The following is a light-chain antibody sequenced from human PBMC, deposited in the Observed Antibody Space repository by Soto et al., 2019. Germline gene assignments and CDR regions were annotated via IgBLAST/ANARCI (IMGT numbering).Light chain of an antibody. CDR1: QGINNL. CDR3: LRHDTYPFT. Sequence: DIQMTQSPSSLSASVGDRVTITCRASQGINNLLGWYQQGPGKAPKRLIYAASNLEGGVPSRFSGSGSGTEFTLTIRSLQPEDFATYDCLRHDTYPFTFRPATKVDVK. V-gene: IGKV1-17*01. J-gene: IGKJ3*01. CDR2: AAS.